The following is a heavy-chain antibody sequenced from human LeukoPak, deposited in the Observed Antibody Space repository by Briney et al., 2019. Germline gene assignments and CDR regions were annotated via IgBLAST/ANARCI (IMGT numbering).Heavy chain of an antibody. CDR3: ARDSGELGTFDY. J-gene: IGHJ4*02. D-gene: IGHD3-10*01. Sequence: GGSLRLSCAASGFTFSSYSMNWVRQAPGKGLEWVSSISSSSSYIYYADSVKGRFTISRDNAKNSLYLQMNSLRAEDTAVYYCARDSGELGTFDYWGQGTLVTVSS. CDR2: ISSSSSYI. V-gene: IGHV3-21*01. CDR1: GFTFSSYS.